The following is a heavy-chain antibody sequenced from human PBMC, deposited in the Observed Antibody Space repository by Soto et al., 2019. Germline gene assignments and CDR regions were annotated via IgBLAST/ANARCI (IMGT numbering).Heavy chain of an antibody. CDR2: IYYSGST. CDR1: GGSISSSSYY. J-gene: IGHJ6*02. V-gene: IGHV4-39*01. D-gene: IGHD6-6*01. CDR3: ARHGYVYSSSIEGFYYYGMDV. Sequence: NPSETLSLTCTVSGGSISSSSYYWGWIRQPPGKGLEWIGSIYYSGSTYYNPSLKSRVTISVDTSKNQFSLKLSSVTAADTAVYYCARHGYVYSSSIEGFYYYGMDVWGQGTTVTVSS.